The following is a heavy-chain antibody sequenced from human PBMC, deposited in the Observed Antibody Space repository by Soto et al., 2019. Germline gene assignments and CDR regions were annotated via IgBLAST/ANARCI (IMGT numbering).Heavy chain of an antibody. V-gene: IGHV3-66*01. CDR1: GFTVSSNY. CDR3: AREGVVAASD. J-gene: IGHJ4*02. CDR2: IYSGGST. D-gene: IGHD2-15*01. Sequence: EVQLVESGGGLVQPGGSLRLSCAASGFTVSSNYMSWVRQAPGKGLEWVSVIYSGGSTNYADSVKGRFTISRDNSKNTLYLQMNSLRADAPAVYYCAREGVVAASDWGQGTLVTVSS.